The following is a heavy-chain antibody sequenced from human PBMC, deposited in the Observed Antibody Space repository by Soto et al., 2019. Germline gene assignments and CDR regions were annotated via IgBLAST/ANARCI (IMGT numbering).Heavy chain of an antibody. CDR2: NYYSGST. J-gene: IGHJ4*02. CDR3: ARQGLEWELLHDHFDY. D-gene: IGHD1-26*01. Sequence: SETLSLTCTVSGGSISSSSYYWGWIRQPPGKGLEWIGSNYYSGSTYYNPSLKSRVTISVDTSKNQFSLKLSSVTAADTAVYYCARQGLEWELLHDHFDYWGQGTLVTVSS. CDR1: GGSISSSSYY. V-gene: IGHV4-39*01.